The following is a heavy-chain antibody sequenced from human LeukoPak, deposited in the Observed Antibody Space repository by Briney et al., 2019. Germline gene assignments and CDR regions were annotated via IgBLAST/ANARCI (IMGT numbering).Heavy chain of an antibody. J-gene: IGHJ4*02. CDR3: ARAPTYYYDSSGYYPYYFDY. Sequence: ASVKVSCKASGYTFTGYYMHWVRQAPGQGLEWVGWINPNSGGTNYAQKFQGWVTMTRDTSISTAYMELSRLRSDDTAVYYCARAPTYYYDSSGYYPYYFDYWGQGTLVTVSS. V-gene: IGHV1-2*04. CDR1: GYTFTGYY. CDR2: INPNSGGT. D-gene: IGHD3-22*01.